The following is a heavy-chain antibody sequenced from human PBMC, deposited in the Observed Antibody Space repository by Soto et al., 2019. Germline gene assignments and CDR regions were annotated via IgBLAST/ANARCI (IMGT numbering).Heavy chain of an antibody. Sequence: ASLKVSCKASGYTFTSYAMHWVRQAPGQRLEWMGWINAGNGNTKYSQKFQGRVTITRDASTSTAYMELSSLRSEDTAVYYCARGLKTYYYDSSGYTTGTFDYWGQGTLVTVSS. CDR2: INAGNGNT. V-gene: IGHV1-3*01. CDR3: ARGLKTYYYDSSGYTTGTFDY. D-gene: IGHD3-22*01. CDR1: GYTFTSYA. J-gene: IGHJ4*02.